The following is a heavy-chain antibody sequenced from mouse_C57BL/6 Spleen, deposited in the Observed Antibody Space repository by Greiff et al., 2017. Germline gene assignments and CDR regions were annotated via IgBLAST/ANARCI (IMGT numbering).Heavy chain of an antibody. CDR3: AREGGSIYYYGSSKAMDY. D-gene: IGHD1-1*01. CDR1: GYTFTDHT. J-gene: IGHJ4*01. CDR2: IYPRDGST. V-gene: IGHV1-78*01. Sequence: QVQLQQSDAELVKPGASVKISCKVSGYTFTDHTIHWMQQRPEQGLEWIGYIYPRDGSTKYTEKFKGKATLTADKSSSTAYLQLNSLTSEDSAVYFCAREGGSIYYYGSSKAMDYWGQGTSVTVSS.